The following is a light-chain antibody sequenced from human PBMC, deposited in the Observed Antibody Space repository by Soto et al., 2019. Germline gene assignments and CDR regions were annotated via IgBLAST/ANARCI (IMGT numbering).Light chain of an antibody. J-gene: IGKJ1*01. CDR2: DAS. CDR3: QQYDNLPLTWT. V-gene: IGKV1-33*01. Sequence: DIQMTQSPSSLSAPVGDRVTITCQASQDISNYLNWYQQKPGKAPKLLIYDASNLETGVPSRFSGSGSGTDFTFTISSLQPEDIATYYSQQYDNLPLTWTFGQGTKVEIK. CDR1: QDISNY.